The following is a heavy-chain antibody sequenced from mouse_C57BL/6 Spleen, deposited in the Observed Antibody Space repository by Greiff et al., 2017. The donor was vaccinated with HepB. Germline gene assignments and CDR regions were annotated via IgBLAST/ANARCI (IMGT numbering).Heavy chain of an antibody. J-gene: IGHJ1*03. CDR2: ISDGGSYT. CDR1: GFTFSSYA. CDR3: ARSPLTTVAYWYFDV. D-gene: IGHD1-1*01. Sequence: EVKLVESGGGLVKPGGSLKLSCAASGFTFSSYAMSWVRQTPEKRLEWVATISDGGSYTYYPDNVKGRFTISRDNAKNNLYLQMSHLKSEDTAMYYCARSPLTTVAYWYFDVWGTGTTVTVSS. V-gene: IGHV5-4*03.